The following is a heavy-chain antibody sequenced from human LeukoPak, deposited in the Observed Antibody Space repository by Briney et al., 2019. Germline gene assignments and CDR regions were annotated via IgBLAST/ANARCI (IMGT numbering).Heavy chain of an antibody. D-gene: IGHD6-6*01. V-gene: IGHV4-34*01. J-gene: IGHJ4*02. CDR3: SAYSSSSMDY. Sequence: PSETLSLTCAVYGGSFSGYYWSWIRQPPGKGLEWIGEINHSGSTNYNPSLKSRVTISVDTSKNQFSLKLSSVTAADTAVYYCSAYSSSSMDYWGQGTLVTVSS. CDR2: INHSGST. CDR1: GGSFSGYY.